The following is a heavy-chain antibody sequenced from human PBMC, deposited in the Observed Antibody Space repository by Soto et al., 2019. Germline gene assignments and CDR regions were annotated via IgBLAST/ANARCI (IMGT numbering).Heavy chain of an antibody. D-gene: IGHD3-10*01. CDR2: IYSGGST. Sequence: GGSLRLSCAASGFTVSSNYMSWVRQAPGKGLEWVSVIYSGGSTYYADSVKGRFTISRHNSKNTLYLQMNSLRAEDTAVYYCARVERGTMVRGVIIPTPYFDYWGQGTPVTVSS. CDR3: ARVERGTMVRGVIIPTPYFDY. CDR1: GFTVSSNY. V-gene: IGHV3-53*04. J-gene: IGHJ4*02.